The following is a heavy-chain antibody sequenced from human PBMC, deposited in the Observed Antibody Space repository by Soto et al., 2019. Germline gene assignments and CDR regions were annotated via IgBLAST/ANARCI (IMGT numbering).Heavy chain of an antibody. J-gene: IGHJ5*02. CDR3: ARAIVVVPAARGNWFDP. Sequence: QIQLQESGPGLVKPSQTLSLTCTVSGGSISSGGYYWNWIRQHPGKGLEWIGYVHYTGRTFYNPSLKSRLTISVDTSQNQFSLTLSSVTAADTAVYYCARAIVVVPAARGNWFDPWGQGTLVTVSS. D-gene: IGHD2-2*01. V-gene: IGHV4-31*03. CDR2: VHYTGRT. CDR1: GGSISSGGYY.